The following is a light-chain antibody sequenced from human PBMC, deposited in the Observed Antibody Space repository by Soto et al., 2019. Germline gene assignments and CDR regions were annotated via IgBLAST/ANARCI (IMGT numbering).Light chain of an antibody. CDR2: GAS. V-gene: IGKV3-15*01. Sequence: EVVLTQSPATLSVTPGDRATLSCRASQSVSRNLAWYQQKPGQAPRLLIYGASTRATGVPARFSGSGSATEFPLSISSLQSDDVAVYYCQQYGDWPPETFGQGTKLEI. CDR3: QQYGDWPPET. CDR1: QSVSRN. J-gene: IGKJ2*01.